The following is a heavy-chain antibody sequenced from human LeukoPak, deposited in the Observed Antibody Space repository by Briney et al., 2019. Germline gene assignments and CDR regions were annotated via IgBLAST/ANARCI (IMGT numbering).Heavy chain of an antibody. J-gene: IGHJ3*02. D-gene: IGHD3-22*01. CDR2: IYYSGST. Sequence: KPSETLSLTCTVSGASISSYYWSWIRQPPGKGLEWIGYIYYSGSTNYNPSLKSRVTISVDTSKNQFSLKLSSVTAADTAVYYCASNYDTPDAFDIWGQGTMVTVSS. CDR3: ASNYDTPDAFDI. CDR1: GASISSYY. V-gene: IGHV4-59*01.